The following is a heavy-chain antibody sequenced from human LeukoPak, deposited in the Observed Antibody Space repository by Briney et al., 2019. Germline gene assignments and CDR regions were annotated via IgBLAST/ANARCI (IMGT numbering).Heavy chain of an antibody. J-gene: IGHJ3*02. CDR1: GGSISSYY. CDR3: ARESGVVVPVAIPLDAFDI. CDR2: IYTSGST. Sequence: SETLSLTCTVSGGSISSYYWSWIRQPAGKGLEWIGRIYTSGSTNYNPSLKSRVTMSVDTSKNQFSLKLSSVTAADTAVYYCARESGVVVPVAIPLDAFDIWGQGTMVTVSS. D-gene: IGHD2-2*01. V-gene: IGHV4-4*07.